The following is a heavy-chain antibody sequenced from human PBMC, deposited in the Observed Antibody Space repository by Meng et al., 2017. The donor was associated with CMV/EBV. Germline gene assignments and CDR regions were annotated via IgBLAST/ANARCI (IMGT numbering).Heavy chain of an antibody. CDR1: GGSFSGYY. J-gene: IGHJ5*02. CDR2: INHSGST. Sequence: SETLSLTCAVYGGSFSGYYWSWIRQLPGKGLEWIGEINHSGSTNYNPALKSRVTISVDTSKNQSSLKLSSVTAADTAVYYFARAWRYDFWSGYPRMGNWFDPWGQGTLVTVSS. V-gene: IGHV4-34*01. D-gene: IGHD3-3*01. CDR3: ARAWRYDFWSGYPRMGNWFDP.